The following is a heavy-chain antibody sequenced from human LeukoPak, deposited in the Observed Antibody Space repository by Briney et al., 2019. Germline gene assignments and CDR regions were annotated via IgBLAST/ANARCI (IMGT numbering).Heavy chain of an antibody. D-gene: IGHD4-23*01. CDR3: AREELRWGFDY. J-gene: IGHJ4*02. Sequence: KPSETLSLTCTVSGGSISSDYWSWIRQPPGKGLEWIGYINYSGSTNYNPSLKSRVTISVDTSKNQFSLKLSSVTAADTAVYYCAREELRWGFDYWGQGTLVTVSS. CDR1: GGSISSDY. CDR2: INYSGST. V-gene: IGHV4-59*01.